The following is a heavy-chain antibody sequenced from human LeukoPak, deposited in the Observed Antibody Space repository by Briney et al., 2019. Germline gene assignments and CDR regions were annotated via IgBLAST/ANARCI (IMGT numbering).Heavy chain of an antibody. V-gene: IGHV3-48*02. CDR2: IGSSSKTI. CDR3: ARDHRSGSGSGTQANDY. D-gene: IGHD3-10*01. J-gene: IGHJ4*02. CDR1: GFTFSYYS. Sequence: PGGSLRLSCAASGFTFSYYSMNWVRQAPGKGLEWVSYIGSSSKTIYYADSVKGRFTISRDNAKKSLDLQMNSLRDEDTAVYYCARDHRSGSGSGTQANDYWGQGTLVTVSS.